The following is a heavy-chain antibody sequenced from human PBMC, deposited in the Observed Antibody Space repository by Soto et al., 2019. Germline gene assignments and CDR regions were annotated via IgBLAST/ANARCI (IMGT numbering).Heavy chain of an antibody. D-gene: IGHD6-19*01. CDR1: GGTFSSYA. Sequence: QVQLVQSGAEVKKPGSSVKVSCKASGGTFSSYAISWVRQAPGQGLEWMGGIIPIFGTANYAQTYQGRVTITADESTSTAYKELSSRRSEDTAVYYCAGAEEQWLASPNFDYWGQGTLVTVSS. V-gene: IGHV1-69*12. J-gene: IGHJ4*02. CDR2: IIPIFGTA. CDR3: AGAEEQWLASPNFDY.